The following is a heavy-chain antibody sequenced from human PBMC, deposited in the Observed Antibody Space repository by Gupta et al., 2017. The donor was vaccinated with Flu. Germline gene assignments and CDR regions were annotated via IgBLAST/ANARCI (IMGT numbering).Heavy chain of an antibody. CDR2: VDYTGST. CDR1: GGSFSGFR. Sequence: QVHLQQWGAGLLKPSETLSLTCDLYGGSFSGFRWSWIRQSPGKGWEWIGQVDYTGSTDYTPSLKSRVTISLDTSKNQFSLKMTSVTAADTAVYYCARGRIRRVLTSVRGVHFDLWGQGTVVTVSS. V-gene: IGHV4-34*01. CDR3: ARGRIRRVLTSVRGVHFDL. J-gene: IGHJ3*01. D-gene: IGHD2-8*02.